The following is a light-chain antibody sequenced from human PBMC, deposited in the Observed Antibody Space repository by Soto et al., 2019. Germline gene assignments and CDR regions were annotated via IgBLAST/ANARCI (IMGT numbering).Light chain of an antibody. CDR2: DVN. Sequence: QSALTQPASVSGSPGQSITISCTGTSSDIGGLFNYVSWYQQHPGKAPKLLIYDVNVRPSGVSDRFSGSKSGNTASLTISGLQAEDEAAYCCSSYSSDATHVVFGGGTKLTVL. J-gene: IGLJ2*01. V-gene: IGLV2-14*03. CDR1: SSDIGGLFNY. CDR3: SSYSSDATHVV.